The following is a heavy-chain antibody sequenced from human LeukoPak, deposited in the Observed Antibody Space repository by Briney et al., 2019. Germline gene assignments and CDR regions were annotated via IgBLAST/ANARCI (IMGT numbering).Heavy chain of an antibody. Sequence: PGGSLRLSCAASGFIFSRYGMHWVRQAPGKGLEWVAVIWYDGSDRYYADSVKGRFAISRDNSRNTLYLQMNSLRADDTAVYYCATAMENIGSTIVEWGQGTLVTVSS. V-gene: IGHV3-33*01. J-gene: IGHJ4*02. CDR3: ATAMENIGSTIVE. CDR1: GFIFSRYG. CDR2: IWYDGSDR. D-gene: IGHD5/OR15-5a*01.